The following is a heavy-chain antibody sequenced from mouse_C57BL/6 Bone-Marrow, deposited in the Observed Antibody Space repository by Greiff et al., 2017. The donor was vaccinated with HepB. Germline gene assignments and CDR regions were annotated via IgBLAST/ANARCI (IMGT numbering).Heavy chain of an antibody. D-gene: IGHD1-1*01. CDR3: ARSYGSSYWYFDV. Sequence: EVQLVESGGGLVQPGGSLSLSCAASGFTFTDYYMSWVRQPPGKALEWLGFIRNKANGYTTEYSASVKGRFTISRYNSQSILYLQMNALRAEHRATYYCARSYGSSYWYFDVWGTGTTVTVSS. V-gene: IGHV7-3*01. J-gene: IGHJ1*03. CDR1: GFTFTDYY. CDR2: IRNKANGYTT.